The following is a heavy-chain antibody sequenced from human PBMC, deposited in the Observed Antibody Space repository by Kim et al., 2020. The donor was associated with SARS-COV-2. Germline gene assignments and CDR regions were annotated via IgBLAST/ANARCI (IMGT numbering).Heavy chain of an antibody. CDR2: LKQDGSEK. Sequence: GGSLRLSCAASGFTFSSYWMSWVRQAPGKGLEWVANLKQDGSEKYYVDSVKGRFTISRDNAKNSLYLQMNSLRAEDTALYYCARVSRYPGVDYWGQGTLVTVSS. J-gene: IGHJ4*02. D-gene: IGHD6-13*01. CDR1: GFTFSSYW. V-gene: IGHV3-7*03. CDR3: ARVSRYPGVDY.